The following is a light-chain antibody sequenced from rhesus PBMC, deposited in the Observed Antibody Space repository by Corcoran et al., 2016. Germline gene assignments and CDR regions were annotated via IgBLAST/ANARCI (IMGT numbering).Light chain of an antibody. V-gene: IGKV1-22*01. CDR2: KTY. Sequence: DIQMTQSPSSLSESGGDTVTITCQASQGISSWLAWDQQKPGKTPKLLIYKTYNLQTGVPSRFSGRGSGTDFTLTISSLQPEDFATYYCLQYNSRPSTFGQGTKVEIK. J-gene: IGKJ1*01. CDR3: LQYNSRPST. CDR1: QGISSW.